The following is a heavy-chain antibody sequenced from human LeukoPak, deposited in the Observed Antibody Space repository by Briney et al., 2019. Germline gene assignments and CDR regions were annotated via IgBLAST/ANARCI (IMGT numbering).Heavy chain of an antibody. CDR1: GFSFSSYG. J-gene: IGHJ4*02. D-gene: IGHD3-22*01. V-gene: IGHV3-30*03. CDR3: ARDFYDSSGYYQVNY. CDR2: ISYDGSNK. Sequence: GGSLRLSCAASGFSFSSYGMHWVRQAPGKGLEWVAVISYDGSNKDFADSLKGRFTISRDNSKSTLYLQMNSLGAEDTAVYYCARDFYDSSGYYQVNYWGQGTLVTVSS.